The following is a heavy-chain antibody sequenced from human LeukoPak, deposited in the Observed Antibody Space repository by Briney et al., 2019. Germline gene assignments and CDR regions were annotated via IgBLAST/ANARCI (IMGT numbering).Heavy chain of an antibody. Sequence: GGSLRLSCAASGFTFSNYTMNWVRQAPGKGLEWVSGISGSGGSTYYADSVKGRFTISRDNSKNTLYLQMNSLRAEDTAVYYCAKSYDYIWGSYRFNWFDRWGQGTLVTVSS. D-gene: IGHD3-16*02. CDR3: AKSYDYIWGSYRFNWFDR. J-gene: IGHJ5*02. V-gene: IGHV3-23*01. CDR2: ISGSGGST. CDR1: GFTFSNYT.